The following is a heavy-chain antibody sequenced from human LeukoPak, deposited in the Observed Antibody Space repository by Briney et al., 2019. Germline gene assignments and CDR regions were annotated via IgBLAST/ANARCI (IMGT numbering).Heavy chain of an antibody. D-gene: IGHD1-7*01. CDR3: ARHVFSGTNMVYYYYYMDV. CDR1: GYSFTSYW. J-gene: IGHJ6*03. Sequence: GESLKISCKGSGYSFTSYWIGWVRQMPGKGLEWMGIIYPGDSDTRYSPSFQGQVTISADKSISTAYLQWSSLKASDTAMYYCARHVFSGTNMVYYYYYMDVWGKGTTVTISS. V-gene: IGHV5-51*01. CDR2: IYPGDSDT.